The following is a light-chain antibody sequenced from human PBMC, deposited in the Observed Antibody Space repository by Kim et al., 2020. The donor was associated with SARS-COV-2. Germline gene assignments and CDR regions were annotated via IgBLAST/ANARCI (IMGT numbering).Light chain of an antibody. CDR1: RGQPTFD. J-gene: IGLJ3*02. V-gene: IGLV4-69*01. CDR2: LNGEGSY. CDR3: QTWGTGLWV. Sequence: ASIKLACTPCRGQPTFDIAWHQQQPGKGPRYLMKLNGEGSYNMGVGIPDLFSGSSSGADRYLTLSSLQSGDEGDYYCQTWGTGLWVFGGGTQLTV.